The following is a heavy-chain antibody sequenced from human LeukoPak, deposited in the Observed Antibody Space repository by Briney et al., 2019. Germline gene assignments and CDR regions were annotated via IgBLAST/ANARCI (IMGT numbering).Heavy chain of an antibody. CDR3: AKDRRGDYYYYMDV. V-gene: IGHV3-30*02. D-gene: IGHD3-10*01. CDR2: IRYDGSNK. CDR1: GFTFSSYG. J-gene: IGHJ6*03. Sequence: PGGSLRLSCAASGFTFSSYGMHWVRQAPGKGLEWVAFIRYDGSNKYYADSVRGRFTISRDNSKNTLYLQMNSLRADDTAVYYCAKDRRGDYYYYMDVWGKGTTVTVSS.